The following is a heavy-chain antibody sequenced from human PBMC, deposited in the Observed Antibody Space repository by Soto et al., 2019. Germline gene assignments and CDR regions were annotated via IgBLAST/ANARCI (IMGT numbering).Heavy chain of an antibody. CDR1: GASISGFY. J-gene: IGHJ5*02. D-gene: IGHD1-1*01. Sequence: SETLSLTCTVSGASISGFYWSWIRKSAGKGLEWIGRIYATGTTDYNPSLKSRVMMSVDTSKKHFSLKLRSVTAADTAVYYCVRDGTKTLRDWFDPWGQGISVTVSS. V-gene: IGHV4-4*07. CDR2: IYATGTT. CDR3: VRDGTKTLRDWFDP.